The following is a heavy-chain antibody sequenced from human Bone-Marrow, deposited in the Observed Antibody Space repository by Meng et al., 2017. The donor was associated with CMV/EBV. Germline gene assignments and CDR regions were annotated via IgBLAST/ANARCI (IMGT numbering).Heavy chain of an antibody. Sequence: GGSLRLSCAASGFTFNSYAMHWVRQAPGKGLEWVAVISYDGSNKYYADSVKGRFTISRDNSKNTLYLQMNSLRAEDTAVYYCARDPLHSGQGALVTVSS. V-gene: IGHV3-30*04. CDR1: GFTFNSYA. CDR2: ISYDGSNK. CDR3: ARDPLH. J-gene: IGHJ4*02.